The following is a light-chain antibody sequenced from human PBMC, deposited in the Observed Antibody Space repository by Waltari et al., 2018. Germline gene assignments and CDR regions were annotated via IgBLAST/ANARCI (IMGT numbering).Light chain of an antibody. CDR3: ASWDDSLNGHWV. J-gene: IGLJ3*02. Sequence: QSVLTQPPSASGHPGPRVPTPCSGIASNIRGNTVNWYQQHPGQAPKRLIYRRDQRPSGVPDRFSGSKTGTSASLAISGLQSEDEADYFCASWDDSLNGHWVFGGGTKVTVL. V-gene: IGLV1-44*01. CDR2: RRD. CDR1: ASNIRGNT.